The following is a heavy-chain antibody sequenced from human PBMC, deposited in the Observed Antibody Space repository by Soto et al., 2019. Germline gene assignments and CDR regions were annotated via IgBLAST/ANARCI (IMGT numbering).Heavy chain of an antibody. CDR1: GGSFSGYY. Sequence: SETLSLTCAVYGGSFSGYYWSWIRQPPGKGLEWIGEINHSGSTNYNPSLKSRVTISVDTSKNQFSLKLSSVTAADTAVYYCARGRTRWASDAFDIWGQGTMVTVSS. J-gene: IGHJ3*02. CDR2: INHSGST. CDR3: ARGRTRWASDAFDI. D-gene: IGHD1-26*01. V-gene: IGHV4-34*01.